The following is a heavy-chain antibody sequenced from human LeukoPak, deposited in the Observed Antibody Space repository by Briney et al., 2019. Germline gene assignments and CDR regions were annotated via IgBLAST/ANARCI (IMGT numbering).Heavy chain of an antibody. J-gene: IGHJ4*02. CDR1: GGSISSHY. CDR3: ARYYGSFDY. D-gene: IGHD3-16*01. CDR2: IYSSGST. Sequence: SETLSLTCTVSGGSISSHYWSWIRQPPGKGLEWIGYIYSSGSTNYNPSLKSRVTISVDTSKNQFSLKLSSVTAADTAVYYCARYYGSFDYWGQGTLVTVSS. V-gene: IGHV4-59*11.